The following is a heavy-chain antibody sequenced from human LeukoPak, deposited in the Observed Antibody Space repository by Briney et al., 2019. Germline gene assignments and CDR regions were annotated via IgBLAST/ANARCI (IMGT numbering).Heavy chain of an antibody. CDR2: ILPDGSQK. V-gene: IGHV3-7*01. CDR1: GFTFSSYW. D-gene: IGHD6-13*01. J-gene: IGHJ4*02. CDR3: GRLAHNAWYAIDH. Sequence: GGSLRLSCAASGFTFSSYWMTWVRQAPGKGLEWVANILPDGSQKYYVDSVKGRFTISRDNPKNSLYLQINSLRVDDTAVYYCGRLAHNAWYAIDHWGQGTLVTVSS.